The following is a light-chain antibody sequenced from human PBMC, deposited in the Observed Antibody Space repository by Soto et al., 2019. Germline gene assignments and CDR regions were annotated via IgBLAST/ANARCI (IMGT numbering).Light chain of an antibody. CDR2: DAS. CDR1: QTVGTY. CDR3: NKRTDWPPAHT. V-gene: IGKV3-11*01. Sequence: EIVLTQSPATLSLSPGERATLSCRASQTVGTYLAWYQQKPGQAPRLLIYDASKRASGIPARFSGSGSGTDFTLTISNLEPEDFAVYYCNKRTDWPPAHTFGQGTKLEVK. J-gene: IGKJ2*01.